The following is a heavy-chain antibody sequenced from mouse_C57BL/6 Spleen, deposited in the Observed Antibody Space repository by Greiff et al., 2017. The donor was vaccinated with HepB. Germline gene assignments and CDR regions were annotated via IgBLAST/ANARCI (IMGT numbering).Heavy chain of an antibody. CDR1: GYAFSSYW. CDR3: ARLYYDYEDAMDY. Sequence: QVQLQQSGAELVKPGASVKISCKASGYAFSSYWMNWVKQRPGKGLEWIGQIYPGDGDTNYNGKFKGKATLTADKSSSTAYMQLSSLTSEDSAVYFCARLYYDYEDAMDYWGQGTSVTVSS. J-gene: IGHJ4*01. V-gene: IGHV1-80*01. CDR2: IYPGDGDT. D-gene: IGHD2-4*01.